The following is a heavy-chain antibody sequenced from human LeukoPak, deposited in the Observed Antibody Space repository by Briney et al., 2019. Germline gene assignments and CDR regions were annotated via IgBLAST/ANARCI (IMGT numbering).Heavy chain of an antibody. J-gene: IGHJ4*02. D-gene: IGHD4-23*01. Sequence: GGSLRLSCAASGFTSTSYEMNWVRQAPGKGLVWVSRIRSDGGSSTYADSVKGRFTISRDNAKNTLYLQMNTLRAEDTAVYYCVRDLDLGGYSSFVSWGQGTLVTVSS. CDR1: GFTSTSYE. CDR2: IRSDGGSS. V-gene: IGHV3-74*01. CDR3: VRDLDLGGYSSFVS.